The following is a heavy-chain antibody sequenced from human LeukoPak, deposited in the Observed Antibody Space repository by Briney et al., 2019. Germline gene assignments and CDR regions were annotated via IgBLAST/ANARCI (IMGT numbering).Heavy chain of an antibody. CDR2: INPNSGGT. D-gene: IGHD2-8*01. CDR3: ARANPQLGY. Sequence: GASVKVSCKTSGYTFSDYSMHWVRQAPGQGLEWMGWINPNSGGTDYAQKFQGRVTMTRDMSISTAYMELSRLRSDDTAVYYCARANPQLGYWGQGTLVTVSS. J-gene: IGHJ4*02. V-gene: IGHV1-2*02. CDR1: GYTFSDYS.